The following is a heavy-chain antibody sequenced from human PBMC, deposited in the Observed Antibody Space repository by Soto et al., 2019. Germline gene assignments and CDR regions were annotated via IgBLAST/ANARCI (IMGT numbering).Heavy chain of an antibody. CDR3: AKDQYFDFWSGYYFTHDYYYYSGVDV. J-gene: IGHJ6*02. Sequence: EVQLLESGGGLVQPGGSLRLSCAASGFTFSSYVMSWVRQAPGKGLEWVSAISGSGGNTYYADSVKGRFTISRDNSKNTLYLQMNSLRAEDTAVYYCAKDQYFDFWSGYYFTHDYYYYSGVDVWGQGTTVTVSS. V-gene: IGHV3-23*01. CDR2: ISGSGGNT. D-gene: IGHD3-3*01. CDR1: GFTFSSYV.